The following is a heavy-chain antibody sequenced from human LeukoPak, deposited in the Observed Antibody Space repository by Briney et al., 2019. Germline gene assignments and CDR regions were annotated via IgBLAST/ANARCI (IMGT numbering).Heavy chain of an antibody. V-gene: IGHV4-30-2*01. D-gene: IGHD3-22*01. CDR2: IYHSGST. CDR3: ARVGYYDSSGYYYPYYFDY. J-gene: IGHJ4*02. Sequence: PSETLSLTCTVSGGSISSGDYYWSWIRQPPGKGLEWIGYIYHSGSTYYNPSLKSRVTISVDRSKNQLSLKLSSVTAADTAVYYCARVGYYDSSGYYYPYYFDYWGQGTLVTVSS. CDR1: GGSISSGDYY.